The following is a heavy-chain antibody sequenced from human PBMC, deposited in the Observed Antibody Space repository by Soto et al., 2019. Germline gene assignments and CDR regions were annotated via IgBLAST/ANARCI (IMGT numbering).Heavy chain of an antibody. D-gene: IGHD5-12*01. CDR3: ARDGRDGYNSYD. CDR1: GGTFSSYA. J-gene: IGHJ4*02. V-gene: IGHV1-69*13. CDR2: IIPIFGTA. Sequence: SVKVSCKASGGTFSSYAISWVRQAPGQGLEWMGGIIPIFGTANYAQKFQGRVTITADESTSTAYMELSSLRSEDTAVYDGARDGRDGYNSYDWGKGTLVTVSS.